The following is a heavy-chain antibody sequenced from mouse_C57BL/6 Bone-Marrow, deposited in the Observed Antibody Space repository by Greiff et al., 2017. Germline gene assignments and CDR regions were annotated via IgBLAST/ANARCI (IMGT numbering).Heavy chain of an antibody. CDR2: IDPEIGDT. D-gene: IGHD2-3*01. Sequence: VQLQQSEAELVRPGASVKLSCTASGFTIKDDYIHWVKQRPEQGLEWIGWIDPEIGDTEYASKFQGKATITSDTSSNTAYLQLSSLTSEDTAVYYCSSFDGNYFDFWGQGTPLTVAS. CDR3: SSFDGNYFDF. J-gene: IGHJ2*01. V-gene: IGHV14-4*01. CDR1: GFTIKDDY.